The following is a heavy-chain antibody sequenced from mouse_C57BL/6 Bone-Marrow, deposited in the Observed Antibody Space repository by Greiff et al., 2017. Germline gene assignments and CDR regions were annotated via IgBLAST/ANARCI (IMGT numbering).Heavy chain of an antibody. Sequence: VQRVESGAELVRPGTSVKVSCKASGYAFTNYLIEWVKQRPGQGLEWIGVINPGSGGTNYNEKFKGKATLTADKSSSTAYMQLSSLTSEDSAVYFCARRHYYGSSYGYFDVWGTGTTVTVSS. D-gene: IGHD1-1*01. CDR3: ARRHYYGSSYGYFDV. J-gene: IGHJ1*03. CDR1: GYAFTNYL. V-gene: IGHV1-54*01. CDR2: INPGSGGT.